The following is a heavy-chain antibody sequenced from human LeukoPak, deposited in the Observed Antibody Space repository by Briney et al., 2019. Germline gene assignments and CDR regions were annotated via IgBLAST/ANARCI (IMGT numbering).Heavy chain of an antibody. D-gene: IGHD2-2*02. CDR2: INHSGST. V-gene: IGHV4-34*01. CDR1: GGSFSGYY. J-gene: IGHJ5*02. CDR3: ARIQLGYCSSTSCYNLPGGRFDP. Sequence: SETLSLTCAVYGGSFSGYYWSWIRQPPGKGLEWIGEINHSGSTNYNPSLKSRVTISVDTSKNQFSLKLSSVTAADTAVYYCARIQLGYCSSTSCYNLPGGRFDPWGQGTLVTVSS.